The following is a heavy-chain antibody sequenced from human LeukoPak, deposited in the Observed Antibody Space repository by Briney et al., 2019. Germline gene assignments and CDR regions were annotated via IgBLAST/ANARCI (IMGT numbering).Heavy chain of an antibody. D-gene: IGHD5-12*01. CDR2: IYSGGST. J-gene: IGHJ6*02. V-gene: IGHV3-53*04. CDR1: GFTVSSNY. CDR3: ATPNVGGATYYYGMDV. Sequence: PGGSLRLSCAASGFTVSSNYMSWVRQAPGKGLEWVSVIYSGGSTYYADSVKGRFTISRHNSKNTLYLQMNSLRAEDTAVYYCATPNVGGATYYYGMDVWGQGTTVTVSS.